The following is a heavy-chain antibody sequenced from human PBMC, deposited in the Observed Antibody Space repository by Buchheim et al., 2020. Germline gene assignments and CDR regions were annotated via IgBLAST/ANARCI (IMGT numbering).Heavy chain of an antibody. D-gene: IGHD2-2*01. CDR3: ARDQGGSRFDY. CDR1: GFTFSNYG. J-gene: IGHJ4*02. CDR2: ISYDESSK. V-gene: IGHV3-30*19. Sequence: QLQLVESGGGVVQPGRSLRLSCAASGFTFSNYGMHWVRQAPGKGLEWVAVISYDESSKYYADSVKGRFTISRDNSKNTLYPQMNSLRVEDTAVYYCARDQGGSRFDYWGQGTL.